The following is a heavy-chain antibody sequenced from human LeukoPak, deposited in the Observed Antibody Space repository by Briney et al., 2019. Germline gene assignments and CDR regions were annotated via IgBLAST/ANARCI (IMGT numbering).Heavy chain of an antibody. Sequence: GGSLRLSCAASGFTFSAYWMHWVRQVPGKGLVWVSRINNDGTATFFADSVKGRFTISRDNAMNTLYLQMDSLRAEDTAMYYCVRAHHPGGWFDPWGQGTLVTVSS. V-gene: IGHV3-74*01. CDR2: INNDGTAT. CDR3: VRAHHPGGWFDP. CDR1: GFTFSAYW. J-gene: IGHJ5*02. D-gene: IGHD3-10*01.